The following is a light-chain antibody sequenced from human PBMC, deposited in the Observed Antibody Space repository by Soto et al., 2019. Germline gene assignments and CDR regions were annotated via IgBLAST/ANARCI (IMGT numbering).Light chain of an antibody. CDR3: QSYDSSGVV. Sequence: QPVLTQPPSVSGAPGQRVTISCTGSSSNIGAGYDVHWYQQLPGTAPKLLIYGNSNRPAGVPDRFSGSKSGTSDSLASTGLQAEDEADYYCQSYDSSGVVFGGGTKLTVL. J-gene: IGLJ2*01. V-gene: IGLV1-40*01. CDR1: SSNIGAGYD. CDR2: GNS.